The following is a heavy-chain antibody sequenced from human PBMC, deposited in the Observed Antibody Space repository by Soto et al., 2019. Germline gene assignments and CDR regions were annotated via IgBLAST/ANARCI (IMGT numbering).Heavy chain of an antibody. V-gene: IGHV3-11*01. J-gene: IGHJ4*02. CDR3: ATPDPYGGYGNY. CDR2: ISYSGSTI. D-gene: IGHD5-12*01. CDR1: GFTFSDYY. Sequence: QVQLVESGGGLVKPGGSLRLSCAASGFTFSDYYMSWIRQAPGKGLEWVSHISYSGSTIYYSDSVKGRFTISRDNANNSLYRQMNSLRAEDTAVYYCATPDPYGGYGNYWGQGILVTVSS.